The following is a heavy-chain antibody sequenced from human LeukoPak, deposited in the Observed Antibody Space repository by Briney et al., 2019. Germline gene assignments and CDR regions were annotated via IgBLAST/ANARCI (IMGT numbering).Heavy chain of an antibody. CDR3: ASDNY. CDR2: LSYSGST. Sequence: SETLSLTCTVSGGSISSSSSSYHWGWIRQPPGKGLEWIGSLSYSGSTYYNPSLQSRVTISVDTSKNQFSLEMYSVTAADTAVYYCASDNYWGQGTLVTVSS. D-gene: IGHD3-9*01. V-gene: IGHV4-39*01. J-gene: IGHJ4*02. CDR1: GGSISSSSSSYH.